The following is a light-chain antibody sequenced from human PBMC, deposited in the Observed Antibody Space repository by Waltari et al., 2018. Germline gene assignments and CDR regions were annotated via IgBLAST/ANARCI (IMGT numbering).Light chain of an antibody. Sequence: DIQMTQSPSSLSASVGDRVTITCRASQSIISYLNWYQQKPGKAPKLLIYAASSLQRGLPSRFSGSGSGTDFTLTISSLQPEDFATYYCQQSYSTPLTFGGGTKVEIK. CDR1: QSIISY. J-gene: IGKJ4*01. CDR2: AAS. CDR3: QQSYSTPLT. V-gene: IGKV1-39*01.